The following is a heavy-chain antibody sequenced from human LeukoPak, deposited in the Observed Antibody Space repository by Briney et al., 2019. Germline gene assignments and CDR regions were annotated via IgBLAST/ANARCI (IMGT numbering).Heavy chain of an antibody. CDR1: GDSVSSSAS. CDR2: TYYRSKWFS. Sequence: SQTLSLTCAISGDSVSSSASWNWIRQSPSRGLEWLGRTYYRSKWFSEYATSVKSRITINADTSKNQFSLQLNSVIPEDTAVYYCARDPNSSSEWGPFDPWGQGTLVPVPS. J-gene: IGHJ5*01. CDR3: ARDPNSSSEWGPFDP. V-gene: IGHV6-1*01. D-gene: IGHD6-6*01.